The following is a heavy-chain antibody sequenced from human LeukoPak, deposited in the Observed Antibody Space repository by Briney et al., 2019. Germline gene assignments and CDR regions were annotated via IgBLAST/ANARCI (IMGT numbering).Heavy chain of an antibody. CDR3: AKDHPRQGVTAHTPFDY. Sequence: GGSLRLSCAAPGFTFSSYAMSWVRQSPGKGLECVSAISGSGGSTYYPDSVEGRFTISRDNSKNTLYLQMNSLRAEDRAIYNCAKDHPRQGVTAHTPFDYWGQGTLVTVSS. J-gene: IGHJ4*02. CDR2: ISGSGGST. V-gene: IGHV3-23*01. D-gene: IGHD2-15*01. CDR1: GFTFSSYA.